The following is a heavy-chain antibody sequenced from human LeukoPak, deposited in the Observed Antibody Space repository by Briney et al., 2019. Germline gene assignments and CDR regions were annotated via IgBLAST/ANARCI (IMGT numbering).Heavy chain of an antibody. CDR1: GFTFSSYS. D-gene: IGHD4-17*01. Sequence: GGSLRLSCAASGFTFSSYSMNWVRQAPGKGLEWVSYISSSSSTIYYADSVKGRFTISRDNAKNSLYLQMNNLRAEDTAVYYCARQTTRYKDVWGKGTTVTVSS. CDR3: ARQTTRYKDV. J-gene: IGHJ6*03. CDR2: ISSSSSTI. V-gene: IGHV3-48*01.